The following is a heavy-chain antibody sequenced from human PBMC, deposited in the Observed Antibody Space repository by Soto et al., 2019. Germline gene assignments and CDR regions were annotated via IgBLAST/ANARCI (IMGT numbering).Heavy chain of an antibody. Sequence: AASLSPTCTVTGDSISRGRYYWCWIRQPPGKGLEWIGSIYYSGSTYNNPSLRSRVPMSIDTSKDQFSLKLKSVTAADTALYFCARQRTSVVTQAYFDVWGPGSLVTVSS. V-gene: IGHV4-39*01. CDR2: IYYSGST. CDR1: GDSISRGRYY. J-gene: IGHJ4*02. CDR3: ARQRTSVVTQAYFDV. D-gene: IGHD2-21*02.